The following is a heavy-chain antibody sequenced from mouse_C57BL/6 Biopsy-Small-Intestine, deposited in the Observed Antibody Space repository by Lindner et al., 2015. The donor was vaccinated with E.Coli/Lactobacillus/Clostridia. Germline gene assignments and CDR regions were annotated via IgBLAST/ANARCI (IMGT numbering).Heavy chain of an antibody. V-gene: IGHV14-2*01. J-gene: IGHJ2*01. CDR2: IDPGDGES. CDR3: AREFITTIGYYFDY. Sequence: VQLQESGADLVKPGASVRLSCTASGFNIKDYYIHWVKQKTDQGLEWIGRIDPGDGESKYAPKFQDKATITTDTSSSTAYLQLSSLTSEDSAVYYCAREFITTIGYYFDYWGHGTTLTVSS. CDR1: GFNIKDYY. D-gene: IGHD1-1*01.